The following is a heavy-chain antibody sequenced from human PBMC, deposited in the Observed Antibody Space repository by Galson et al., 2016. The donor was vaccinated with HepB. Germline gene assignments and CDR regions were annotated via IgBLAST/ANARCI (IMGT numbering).Heavy chain of an antibody. Sequence: SLRLSCAASRFTFSNYGMHWVRQAPGKGLEWVAVIWYDGSNKYYADSVKGRFTISRDNSKNTLYLQMNSLRAEDTAVYYCARDVAVGATPLDNWGQGTPVTVSS. CDR3: ARDVAVGATPLDN. J-gene: IGHJ4*02. D-gene: IGHD1-26*01. V-gene: IGHV3-33*01. CDR2: IWYDGSNK. CDR1: RFTFSNYG.